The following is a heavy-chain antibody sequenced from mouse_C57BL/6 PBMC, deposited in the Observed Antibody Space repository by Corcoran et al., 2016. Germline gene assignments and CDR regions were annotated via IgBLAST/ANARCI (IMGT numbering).Heavy chain of an antibody. V-gene: IGHV1-26*01. D-gene: IGHD3-3*01. Sequence: EVQLQQSGPELVKPGASVKISCKASGYTFTDYYMNWVKQSHGKSLEWIGDINPNNGGTSYNQKFKGKATLTVDKSSSTAYMELHSLTSEDSAVYYCASGGTYYYAMDYWGQGTSVTVSS. J-gene: IGHJ4*01. CDR1: GYTFTDYY. CDR2: INPNNGGT. CDR3: ASGGTYYYAMDY.